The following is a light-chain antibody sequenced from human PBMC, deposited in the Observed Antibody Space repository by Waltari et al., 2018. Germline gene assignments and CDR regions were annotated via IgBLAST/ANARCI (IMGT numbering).Light chain of an antibody. V-gene: IGLV3-21*01. J-gene: IGLJ1*01. CDR1: NIESQS. CDR2: EDN. CDR3: QVWDANTDPGV. Sequence: SYVPNQPPSVSVAPGETARITCGGHNIESQSVHWYRQRQGQAPVVVISEDNDRPGGIPERFSGSNSGNTATLTISRVEAGDEADYYCQVWDANTDPGVFGTGTEVTVL.